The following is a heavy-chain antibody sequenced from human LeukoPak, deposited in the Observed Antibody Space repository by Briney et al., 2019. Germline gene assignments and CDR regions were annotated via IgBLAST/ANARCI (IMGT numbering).Heavy chain of an antibody. CDR2: ISDSGSYT. D-gene: IGHD3-9*01. Sequence: NPGGSLRLSCAASGFTFSDYYMTWIRQAPGKGLEWVSYISDSGSYTNYADSVKGRFTISRDNAKNSLFLQMNSLRADDTAVYYCARDRSFYDTLTGYYTHNWSDPWGQGTLVTVSS. CDR1: GFTFSDYY. V-gene: IGHV3-11*05. CDR3: ARDRSFYDTLTGYYTHNWSDP. J-gene: IGHJ5*02.